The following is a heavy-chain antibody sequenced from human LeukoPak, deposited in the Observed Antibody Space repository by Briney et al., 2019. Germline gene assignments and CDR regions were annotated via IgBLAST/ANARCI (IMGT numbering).Heavy chain of an antibody. Sequence: GGSLRLSCAASGFTFSSYEMNWVRQAPGKGLEWVSYISSSGSTIYYADSVKGRFTISRDNAKNSLYLQMNSLRAEDTAVYYCARESSGWGLDLFDYWGQGTLVTVSS. CDR1: GFTFSSYE. CDR2: ISSSGSTI. D-gene: IGHD6-19*01. V-gene: IGHV3-48*03. CDR3: ARESSGWGLDLFDY. J-gene: IGHJ4*02.